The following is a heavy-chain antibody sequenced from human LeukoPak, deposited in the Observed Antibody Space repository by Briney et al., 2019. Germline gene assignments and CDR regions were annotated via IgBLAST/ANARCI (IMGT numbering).Heavy chain of an antibody. D-gene: IGHD1-26*01. J-gene: IGHJ4*02. CDR3: ARDEVGGPLKY. CDR2: IREDGNED. Sequence: GGSLRLSCLGSDFIFTKYWMTWVRQAPGKGLEWVANIREDGNEDNYIDSVRGRFTISRDNAKNSLYLQMNSLRAEDTAVYYCARDEVGGPLKYWGQGILVTVSS. V-gene: IGHV3-7*01. CDR1: DFIFTKYW.